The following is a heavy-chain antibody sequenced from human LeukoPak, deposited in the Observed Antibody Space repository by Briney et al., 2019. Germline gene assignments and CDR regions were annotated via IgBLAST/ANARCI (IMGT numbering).Heavy chain of an antibody. V-gene: IGHV1-2*02. J-gene: IGHJ5*02. CDR3: AGGGHSYDSGLNWFDP. D-gene: IGHD5-18*01. Sequence: GASVKVSCKASGYTFTGYFMHWVRQAPGQGLEWMGWINPNSGGTNYAQKFQGRVTMTRDTSISTACMELSRLRSDDTAVYYCAGGGHSYDSGLNWFDPWGQGTLVTVSS. CDR1: GYTFTGYF. CDR2: INPNSGGT.